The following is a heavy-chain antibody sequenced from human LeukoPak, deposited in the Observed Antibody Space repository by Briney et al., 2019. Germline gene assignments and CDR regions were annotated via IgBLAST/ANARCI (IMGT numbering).Heavy chain of an antibody. CDR1: GFTFDDYA. J-gene: IGHJ4*02. D-gene: IGHD3-10*01. V-gene: IGHV3-9*03. CDR2: ISWNSGNI. CDR3: AKGRSGYYYGSGPLDY. Sequence: PGGSLRLSCAGSGFTFDDYAMHWVRQAPGKGLKWVSGISWNSGNIGYADSVKGRFIVSRDNAKNSLYLQMNSLRDEDMALYYCAKGRSGYYYGSGPLDYWGQGTLVTVSS.